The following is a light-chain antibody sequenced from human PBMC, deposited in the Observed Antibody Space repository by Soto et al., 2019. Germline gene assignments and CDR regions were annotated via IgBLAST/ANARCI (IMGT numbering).Light chain of an antibody. V-gene: IGKV3-20*01. J-gene: IGKJ1*01. CDR3: QQYSSSTGT. Sequence: EIVLTQSPGTLSLSPGERSTLSCMASQSVSSSYLAWYQQKPGQAPRLLIYGASSRATGIPDRFSGSGSGTDFTLTISRLEPEDFAVYYCQQYSSSTGTFGQGTKVDTK. CDR2: GAS. CDR1: QSVSSSY.